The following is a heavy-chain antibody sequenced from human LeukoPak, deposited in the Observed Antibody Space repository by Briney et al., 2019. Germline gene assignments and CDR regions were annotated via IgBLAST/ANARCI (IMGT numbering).Heavy chain of an antibody. CDR2: IYYSGST. D-gene: IGHD3-22*01. V-gene: IGHV4-39*07. CDR3: ARHVNYYDSSGYLYYFDY. Sequence: SETLSLTCTVSGGSISSSSYYWGWIRQPPGKGLEWIGSIYYSGSTYYNPSLKSRVTISVDTSKNQFSLKLSSVTAADTAVYYCARHVNYYDSSGYLYYFDYWGQGTLVTVSS. CDR1: GGSISSSSYY. J-gene: IGHJ4*02.